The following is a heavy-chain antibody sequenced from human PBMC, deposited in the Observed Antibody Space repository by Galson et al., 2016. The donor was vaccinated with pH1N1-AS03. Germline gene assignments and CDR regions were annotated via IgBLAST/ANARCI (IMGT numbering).Heavy chain of an antibody. CDR3: AKNLATNYYDGRDYSDAFDA. V-gene: IGHV4-30-4*07. Sequence: TLSLTCAVSGGSISSVGYSWSWIRQPPGKGLEWIGYIFHSGSTYYTPSLKSRVSISLDTSKNHFSLTLSSVTAADTAVYYCAKNLATNYYDGRDYSDAFDAWGPGTTVTVSS. CDR1: GGSISSVGYS. CDR2: IFHSGST. J-gene: IGHJ3*01. D-gene: IGHD3-22*01.